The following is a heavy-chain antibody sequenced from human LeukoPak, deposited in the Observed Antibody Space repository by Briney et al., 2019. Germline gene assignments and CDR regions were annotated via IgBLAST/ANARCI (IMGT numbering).Heavy chain of an antibody. CDR3: ARGGSQGWLDPRYYYYYGMDV. Sequence: PGGSLRLSCATSGFTFSSKLMSWLPHVPGRGLDWVANLKPDGSSQYYATSVKGRVTVSRDNAKDSGYLHMTSLRVEDTAVYYCARGGSQGWLDPRYYYYYGMDVWGQGTTVTVSS. V-gene: IGHV3-7*01. CDR2: LKPDGSSQ. CDR1: GFTFSSKL. J-gene: IGHJ6*02. D-gene: IGHD6-19*01.